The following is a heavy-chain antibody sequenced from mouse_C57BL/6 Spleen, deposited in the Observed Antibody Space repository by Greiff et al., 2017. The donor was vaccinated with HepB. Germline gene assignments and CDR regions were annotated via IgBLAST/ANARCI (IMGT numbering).Heavy chain of an antibody. J-gene: IGHJ4*01. V-gene: IGHV1-19*01. D-gene: IGHD4-1*01. Sequence: VQLQQSGPVLVKPGASVKMSCKASGYTFTDYYMNWVKQSHGKSLEWIGVINPYNGGTSYNQKFKGKATLTVDKSSSTAYMELNSLTSEDAAVYYCARRRANWDDYAMDYWGQGTSVTVSS. CDR2: INPYNGGT. CDR3: ARRRANWDDYAMDY. CDR1: GYTFTDYY.